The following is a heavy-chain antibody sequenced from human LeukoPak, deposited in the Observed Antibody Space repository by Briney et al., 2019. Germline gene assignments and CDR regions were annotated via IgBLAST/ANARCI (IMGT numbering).Heavy chain of an antibody. J-gene: IGHJ3*02. CDR2: ISYDGSNK. D-gene: IGHD6-19*01. CDR3: ARDSVAGTSAFDI. CDR1: GFTFSSYA. V-gene: IGHV3-30-3*01. Sequence: PGGSLRLSCAAAGFTFSSYAMHWVRQAPGKGLEWVAVISYDGSNKYCADSVKGRFTISRDNSKNTLYLQMNSLRAEDTAVYYCARDSVAGTSAFDIWGQGTMVTVSS.